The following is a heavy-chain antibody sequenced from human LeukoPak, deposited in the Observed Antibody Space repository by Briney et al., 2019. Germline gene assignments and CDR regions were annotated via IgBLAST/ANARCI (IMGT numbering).Heavy chain of an antibody. CDR2: IHHGGST. CDR1: GDSISSSKW. V-gene: IGHV4-4*02. CDR3: ARSRDTTNYYGMDV. J-gene: IGHJ6*02. D-gene: IGHD1-26*01. Sequence: SETLSLTCAVSGDSISSSKWWSWVRQAPGKGLEWIGEIHHGGSTNYNPSLKSRVTISVDKSKNQFSLKMSSVTAADTAVYYCARSRDTTNYYGMDVWGQGSTVTVSS.